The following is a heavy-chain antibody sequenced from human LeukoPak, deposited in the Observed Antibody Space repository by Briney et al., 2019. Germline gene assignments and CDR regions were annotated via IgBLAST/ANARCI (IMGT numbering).Heavy chain of an antibody. CDR2: MNPNSGNT. D-gene: IGHD3-10*01. CDR3: ATDPLWFGESY. CDR1: GYTFTSYD. J-gene: IGHJ4*02. V-gene: IGHV1-8*03. Sequence: ASVKVSCKASGYTFTSYDINWVRQATGQGLEWMGLMNPNSGNTGYAQKFQGRVTITRNTSISTAYMELSSLRSEDTAVYYCATDPLWFGESYWGQGTLVTVSS.